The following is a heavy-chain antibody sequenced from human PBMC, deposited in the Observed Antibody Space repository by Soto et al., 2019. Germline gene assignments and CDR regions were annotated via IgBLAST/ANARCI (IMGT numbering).Heavy chain of an antibody. V-gene: IGHV4-34*01. CDR1: GGSFSGYY. J-gene: IGHJ6*02. CDR3: ARVLRGRGIYYDSSGYKGRNYGMDV. CDR2: INHSGST. Sequence: SETLSLTCAVYGGSFSGYYWSWIRQPPGKGLEWIGEINHSGSTNYNPSLKSRVTISVDTSKNQFSLKLSSVTAADTAVYYCARVLRGRGIYYDSSGYKGRNYGMDVWGQGTTVTVSS. D-gene: IGHD3-22*01.